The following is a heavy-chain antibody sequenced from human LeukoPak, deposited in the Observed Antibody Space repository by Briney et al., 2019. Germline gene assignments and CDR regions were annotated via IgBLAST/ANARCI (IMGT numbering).Heavy chain of an antibody. CDR2: IYPGDSDT. CDR3: ARPDSLNGYKPGAFDI. J-gene: IGHJ3*02. Sequence: LGESLKISCQGSGYSFTSYWIGWVRQMPGKGLEWMGIIYPGDSDTRYSPSFQGQVTISADKSISTAYLQWSSLKASDTAMYYCARPDSLNGYKPGAFDIWGQGTMVTVSS. V-gene: IGHV5-51*01. D-gene: IGHD5-24*01. CDR1: GYSFTSYW.